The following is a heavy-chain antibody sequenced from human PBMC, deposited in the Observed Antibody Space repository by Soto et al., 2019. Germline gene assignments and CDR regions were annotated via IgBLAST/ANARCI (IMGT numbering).Heavy chain of an antibody. V-gene: IGHV2-26*01. CDR2: IFSNDEK. J-gene: IGHJ6*03. CDR1: GFSLSNARMG. CDR3: ARNSIDNRSHDFWSGYYYYYYMDV. D-gene: IGHD3-3*01. Sequence: QVTLKESGPVLVKPTETLTLTCTVSGFSLSNARMGVSWIRQPPGKALEWLAHIFSNDEKSYSTSLKSRLTISKDTSKSQVVLTMTNMDPVDTASYYCARNSIDNRSHDFWSGYYYYYYMDVWGKGTTVTVSS.